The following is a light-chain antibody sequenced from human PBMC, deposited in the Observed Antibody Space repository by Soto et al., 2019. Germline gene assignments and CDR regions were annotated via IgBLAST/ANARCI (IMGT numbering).Light chain of an antibody. CDR2: EGS. J-gene: IGLJ1*01. Sequence: QSALTQPASVSGSLGQSITISCTGASTNIGSYNLVSWYQHHPGKAPKIMIFEGSKRPSGVSNRFSGSRSGNTASLTISGLQAEDEADYYCCSFAGTGTQYVFGSGTKLTVL. V-gene: IGLV2-23*01. CDR1: STNIGSYNL. CDR3: CSFAGTGTQYV.